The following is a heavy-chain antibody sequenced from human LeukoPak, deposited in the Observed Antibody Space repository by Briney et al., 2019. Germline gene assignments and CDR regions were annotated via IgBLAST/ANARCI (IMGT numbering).Heavy chain of an antibody. CDR2: IYASAST. D-gene: IGHD4/OR15-4a*01. CDR3: ARGADYCYMDV. CDR1: GGSISSYY. J-gene: IGHJ6*03. V-gene: IGHV4-4*09. Sequence: NSSETLSLTCSVAGGSISSYYWSWIRQPPGKGLEWIGYIYASASTNYNPSLKSRVTISVDTSKNQFSLKMSSVAAADTAVYYCARGADYCYMDVWGKGTTVTVSS.